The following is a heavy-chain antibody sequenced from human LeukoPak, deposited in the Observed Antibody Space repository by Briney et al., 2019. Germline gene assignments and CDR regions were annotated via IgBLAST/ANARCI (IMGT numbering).Heavy chain of an antibody. CDR1: GFSFNTYS. J-gene: IGHJ4*02. CDR2: VYTDGNI. V-gene: IGHV3-53*01. Sequence: PGGSLRLSCAASGFSFNTYSMTWVRQAPGKGLEWVSVVYTDGNIYYADSVKGRFTISKDNSKNTVDLLMHSVTAEDTALYYCARGRFGDPLNYWGQGTLVTVSS. D-gene: IGHD3-10*01. CDR3: ARGRFGDPLNY.